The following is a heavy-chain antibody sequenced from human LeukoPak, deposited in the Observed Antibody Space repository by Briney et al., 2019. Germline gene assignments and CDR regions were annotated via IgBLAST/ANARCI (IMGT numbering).Heavy chain of an antibody. CDR2: IYYSGST. Sequence: SETLSLTCTVSGGSISSYYWSWIRQPPGKGLEWIGYIYYSGSTNYNPSLKSRVTMSVDTSKNQFSLKLSSVTAADTAVYYCARMLRMALLYNGWYPITVDYWGQGTLVTVSS. J-gene: IGHJ4*02. CDR1: GGSISSYY. CDR3: ARMLRMALLYNGWYPITVDY. D-gene: IGHD6-19*01. V-gene: IGHV4-59*12.